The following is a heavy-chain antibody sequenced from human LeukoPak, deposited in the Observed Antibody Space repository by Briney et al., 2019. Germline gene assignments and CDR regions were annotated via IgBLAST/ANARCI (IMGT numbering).Heavy chain of an antibody. V-gene: IGHV1-69*06. CDR2: IIPIFGTA. J-gene: IGHJ3*02. CDR1: GGTFSSYA. CDR3: ARDHRFKKSTGYHDAFDI. Sequence: GASVKVSCKASGGTFSSYAISWVRQAPGQGLEWMEGIIPIFGTANYAQKFQGRVTITADKSTSTAYMEPSSLRSEDTAVYYCARDHRFKKSTGYHDAFDIWGQGTMVTVSS. D-gene: IGHD3-9*01.